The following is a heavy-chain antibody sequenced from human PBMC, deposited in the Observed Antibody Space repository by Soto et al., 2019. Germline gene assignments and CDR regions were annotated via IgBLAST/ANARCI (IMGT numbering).Heavy chain of an antibody. Sequence: EGSLRLSCAASGFTFTRYSMNWVRQAPGKGLEWVSSISSTTNYIYYADSMKGRFTVSRGNAKNSVYLEMNSLSAEDTAVYYCARESEDLTSNFDYWGQGTLVTVSS. CDR3: ARESEDLTSNFDY. CDR2: ISSTTNYI. J-gene: IGHJ4*02. CDR1: GFTFTRYS. V-gene: IGHV3-21*01.